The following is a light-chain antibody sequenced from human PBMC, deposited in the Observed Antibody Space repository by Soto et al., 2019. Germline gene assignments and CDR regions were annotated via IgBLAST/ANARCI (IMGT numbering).Light chain of an antibody. CDR2: GAS. V-gene: IGKV1-5*01. Sequence: DIQMTQSPSTLSVSLGDLININFLASEDIDTSLAWFQQRPGKAPKVLIAGASGLMNGVPSTFSGSGSGTEFALTISSLQPDDFATYYCQQYNSYSITCGQGTRLEI. CDR1: EDIDTS. CDR3: QQYNSYSIT. J-gene: IGKJ5*01.